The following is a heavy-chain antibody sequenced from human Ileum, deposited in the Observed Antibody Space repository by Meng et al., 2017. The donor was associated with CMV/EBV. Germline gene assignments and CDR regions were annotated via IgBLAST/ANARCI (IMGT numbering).Heavy chain of an antibody. CDR1: GFTVSSNY. V-gene: IGHV3-53*01. Sequence: GESLKISCAASGFTVSSNYMSWVRQAPGKGLEWVSVIYSGGSTYYADSVKGRFTVSRDNARNTLYLQMNNLRDEDTAVYYCVRDTPHGRFDPWGQGTLVTVSS. D-gene: IGHD2-15*01. CDR3: VRDTPHGRFDP. J-gene: IGHJ5*02. CDR2: IYSGGST.